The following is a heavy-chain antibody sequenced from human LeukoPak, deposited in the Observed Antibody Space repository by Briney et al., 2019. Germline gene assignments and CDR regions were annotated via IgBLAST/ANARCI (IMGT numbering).Heavy chain of an antibody. V-gene: IGHV1-69*05. D-gene: IGHD2-2*01. CDR3: AGGYCSSTSCYVPSRY. J-gene: IGHJ4*02. CDR1: GGTFSSYA. CDR2: IIPIFGTA. Sequence: SVKVSCKASGGTFSSYAISWVRQAPGQGLEWMGGIIPIFGTANYAQKFQGRVTITTDESTSTAYMVLSSLRSEDTAVYYCAGGYCSSTSCYVPSRYWGQGTLVTVSS.